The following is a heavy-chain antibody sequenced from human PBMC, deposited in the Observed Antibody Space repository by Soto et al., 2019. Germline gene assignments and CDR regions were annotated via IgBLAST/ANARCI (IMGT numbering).Heavy chain of an antibody. D-gene: IGHD6-19*01. J-gene: IGHJ6*02. V-gene: IGHV3-30-3*01. Sequence: LRLSCAASGFTFSSYAMHWVRQAPGKGLEWVAVISYDGSNKYYADSVKGRFTISRDNSKNTLYLQMNSPRAEDTAVYYCASHSSGWELYYYGMDVWGQGTTVTVSS. CDR3: ASHSSGWELYYYGMDV. CDR1: GFTFSSYA. CDR2: ISYDGSNK.